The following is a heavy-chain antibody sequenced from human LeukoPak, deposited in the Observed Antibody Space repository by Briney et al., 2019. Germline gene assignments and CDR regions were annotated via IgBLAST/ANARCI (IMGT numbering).Heavy chain of an antibody. CDR3: ARDGAYVDTAMVLDY. J-gene: IGHJ4*02. V-gene: IGHV3-33*08. CDR1: GFTFSSYG. Sequence: GGSLRLSCAASGFTFSSYGMHWVRQAPGKGLEWVAVIWYDGSNKYYADSVKGRFTISRDNSKNTPYLQMNSLRAEDTAVYYCARDGAYVDTAMVLDYWGQGTLVTVSS. D-gene: IGHD5-18*01. CDR2: IWYDGSNK.